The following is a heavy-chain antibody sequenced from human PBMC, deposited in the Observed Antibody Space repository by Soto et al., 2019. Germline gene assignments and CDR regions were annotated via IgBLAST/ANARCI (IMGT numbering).Heavy chain of an antibody. J-gene: IGHJ6*02. CDR1: GGTFRSYI. CDR2: IVPMFHTP. D-gene: IGHD1-1*01. CDR3: AGGRSTETEYAETYSYYFLIDV. V-gene: IGHV1-69*13. Sequence: GASVKVSCKASGGTFRSYIINWVRQAPGQGLEWMGGIVPMFHTPNYAQKFQGRVTITADESTSTVYMELSSLTSEDTAVYYCAGGRSTETEYAETYSYYFLIDVWGQGTTVTVSS.